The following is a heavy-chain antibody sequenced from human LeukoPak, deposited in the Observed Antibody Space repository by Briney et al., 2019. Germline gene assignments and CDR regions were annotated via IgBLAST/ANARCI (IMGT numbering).Heavy chain of an antibody. CDR3: ARASQWLAFDD. J-gene: IGHJ4*02. CDR1: GGSINSYY. Sequence: SETLSLTCTVSGGSINSYYWSWIRQPPGKGVEWIGYIYYSGSTNYNPSLKSRVTISVDTSKNQFSLKMSSVTAADTAVYFCARASQWLAFDDWGQGTLVTVSS. CDR2: IYYSGST. V-gene: IGHV4-59*01. D-gene: IGHD6-19*01.